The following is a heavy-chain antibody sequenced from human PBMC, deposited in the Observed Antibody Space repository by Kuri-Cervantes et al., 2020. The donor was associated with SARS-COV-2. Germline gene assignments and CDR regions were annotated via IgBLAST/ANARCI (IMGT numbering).Heavy chain of an antibody. CDR2: IIPIFGTA. V-gene: IGHV1-69*06. CDR1: GGTFSSYA. Sequence: SVKVSCKASGGTFSSYAISWVRQAPGQGLEWMGGIIPIFGTANYAQKFQGRVTITADKSTSTAYMELSSLRSEDTAVYYCAREVYSSGWYDPWGQGTLVTVPS. J-gene: IGHJ5*02. CDR3: AREVYSSGWYDP. D-gene: IGHD6-19*01.